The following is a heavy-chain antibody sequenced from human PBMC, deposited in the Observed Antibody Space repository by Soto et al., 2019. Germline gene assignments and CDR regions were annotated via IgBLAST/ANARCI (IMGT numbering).Heavy chain of an antibody. D-gene: IGHD3-16*02. CDR1: GFTFSSYS. CDR2: ISSSSSTI. J-gene: IGHJ5*02. V-gene: IGHV3-48*02. CDR3: ARGEGDYVWGSYRTYNWFDP. Sequence: EVQLVESGGGLVQPGGSLRLSCAASGFTFSSYSMNWVRQAPGKGLEWVSYISSSSSTIYYADSVKGRFTISRDNAKNSLYRQMKSLRDEDTAVYYCARGEGDYVWGSYRTYNWFDPWGQGTLVTVSS.